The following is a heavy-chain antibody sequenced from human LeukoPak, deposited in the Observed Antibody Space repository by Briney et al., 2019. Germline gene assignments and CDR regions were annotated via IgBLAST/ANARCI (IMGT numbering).Heavy chain of an antibody. D-gene: IGHD1-26*01. J-gene: IGHJ4*02. Sequence: GGSLRLSCAASGFTFSSYEMNWVRQAPGKGLEWVSYISSSGSTIYYADSVKGRFTISRDNAKNSLYLQMNSLRAEDTAVYYCARHPHSGSYQFDYWGQGTLVTVSS. V-gene: IGHV3-48*03. CDR1: GFTFSSYE. CDR3: ARHPHSGSYQFDY. CDR2: ISSSGSTI.